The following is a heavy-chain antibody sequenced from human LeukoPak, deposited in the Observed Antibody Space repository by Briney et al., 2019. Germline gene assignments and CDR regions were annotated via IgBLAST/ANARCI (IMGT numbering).Heavy chain of an antibody. Sequence: GGSLRLSCAAYGFTFSNYNFYWVRQAPGKGLEWVSSISSSSSYIYYADSVKGRFTISRDNAKNSLYLQMNSLRAEDTAVYYCARGKDEHFDYWGQGTLVTVSS. J-gene: IGHJ4*02. CDR2: ISSSSSYI. CDR1: GFTFSNYN. CDR3: ARGKDEHFDY. V-gene: IGHV3-21*01.